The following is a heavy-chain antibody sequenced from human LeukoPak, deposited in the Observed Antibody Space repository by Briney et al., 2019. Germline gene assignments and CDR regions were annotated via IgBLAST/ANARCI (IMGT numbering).Heavy chain of an antibody. Sequence: SVKVSCKASGGTFSSYAISWVRQAPGQGLEWMGGIIPIFGTANYAQKFQGRVTITADESTSTAYMELSSLRSEDTAVYYCARERFITGTSYYYYGMDVWGQGTTVTVSS. D-gene: IGHD1-7*01. CDR2: IIPIFGTA. CDR3: ARERFITGTSYYYYGMDV. CDR1: GGTFSSYA. J-gene: IGHJ6*02. V-gene: IGHV1-69*13.